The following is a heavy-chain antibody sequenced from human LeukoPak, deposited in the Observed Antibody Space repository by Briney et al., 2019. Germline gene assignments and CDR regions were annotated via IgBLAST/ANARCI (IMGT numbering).Heavy chain of an antibody. J-gene: IGHJ6*03. Sequence: ASQTLSLTCTVSGGSISSGGYYWRWIRQHPGKGLEWIGYIYYSGSTYYNPSLKSRVTISVDTSKNQFSLKLSSVTAADTAVYYCARVIDPYYYYYMDVWGKGTTVTVSS. CDR1: GGSISSGGYY. CDR2: IYYSGST. V-gene: IGHV4-31*03. CDR3: ARVIDPYYYYYMDV.